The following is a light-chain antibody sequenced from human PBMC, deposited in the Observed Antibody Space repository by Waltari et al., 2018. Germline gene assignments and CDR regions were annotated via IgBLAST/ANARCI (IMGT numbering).Light chain of an antibody. Sequence: EIVLTQSPGTLSLSPGERVTLSCRASQSVSSSYLAWYQQKPGQAPRLLIYGASSRFTGIPDRFSGSGSGTDFTLTISRLEPEDFAVYYCQQYGSSPWTFGQGTKVEIK. V-gene: IGKV3-20*01. CDR1: QSVSSSY. J-gene: IGKJ1*01. CDR2: GAS. CDR3: QQYGSSPWT.